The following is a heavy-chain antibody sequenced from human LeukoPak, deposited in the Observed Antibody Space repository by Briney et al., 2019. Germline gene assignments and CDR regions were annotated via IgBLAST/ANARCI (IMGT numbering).Heavy chain of an antibody. CDR2: INPNSGGT. V-gene: IGHV1-2*06. J-gene: IGHJ4*02. Sequence: ASVKVSCKASGYTFTGYYMHWVRQAPGQGLEWMGRINPNSGGTNYAQKFQGRVTMTRDTSISTAYMELSRLRSDDTAVYYCARVAYCTNGVCYPDYGGQGTLVTVSS. CDR1: GYTFTGYY. D-gene: IGHD2-8*01. CDR3: ARVAYCTNGVCYPDY.